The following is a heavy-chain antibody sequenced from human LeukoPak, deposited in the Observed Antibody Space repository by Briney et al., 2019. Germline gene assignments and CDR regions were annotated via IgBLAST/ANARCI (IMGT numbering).Heavy chain of an antibody. D-gene: IGHD4-17*01. Sequence: GGSLRLSCAASGFTLSSYGMHWVRQAPGKGLEWVALTWYDGSSTNYADSVEGRFTISRDNSKNTLYLQMSSLRAEDTAIYYCVRGRGGNTGDSYFDYWGQGTLVTVSS. CDR2: TWYDGSST. CDR1: GFTLSSYG. CDR3: VRGRGGNTGDSYFDY. J-gene: IGHJ4*02. V-gene: IGHV3-33*01.